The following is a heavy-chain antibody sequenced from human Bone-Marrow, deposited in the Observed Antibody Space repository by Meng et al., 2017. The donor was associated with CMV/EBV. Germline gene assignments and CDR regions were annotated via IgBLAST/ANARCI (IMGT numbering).Heavy chain of an antibody. CDR3: ARSIPPVNV. V-gene: IGHV3-11*04. Sequence: GESLKISCAASGFTFSDYYMSWIRQAPGKGLEWVSYISSSGSTIYYADSVKGRFTISRDNAKNSLHLQMNSLRAEDTAVYYCARSIPPVNVWGQGTTVTVSS. CDR1: GFTFSDYY. CDR2: ISSSGSTI. J-gene: IGHJ6*02. D-gene: IGHD2-2*02.